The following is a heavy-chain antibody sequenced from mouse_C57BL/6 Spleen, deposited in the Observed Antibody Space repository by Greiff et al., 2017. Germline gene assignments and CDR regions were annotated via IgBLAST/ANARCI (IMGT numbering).Heavy chain of an antibody. J-gene: IGHJ4*01. Sequence: QVQLQQPGAELVKPGASVKMSCKASGYTFTSYWITWVKQRPGQGLEWIGDIYPGSGSTNYNEKFKCKATLTVDTSSSTAYMQLSSLTSEVSAVYYCARRLRYYGSSDAMDYWGQGTSVTVSS. CDR2: IYPGSGST. D-gene: IGHD1-1*01. CDR1: GYTFTSYW. V-gene: IGHV1-55*01. CDR3: ARRLRYYGSSDAMDY.